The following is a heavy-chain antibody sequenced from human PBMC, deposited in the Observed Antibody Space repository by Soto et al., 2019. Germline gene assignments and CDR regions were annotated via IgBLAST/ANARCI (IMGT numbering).Heavy chain of an antibody. CDR1: GFTFSSYA. D-gene: IGHD3-9*01. V-gene: IGHV3-30-3*01. J-gene: IGHJ4*02. CDR3: ARASRVSYYDILTGHFDY. CDR2: ISYDGSNK. Sequence: QVQLVESGGGVVQPGRSLRLSCAASGFTFSSYAMHWVRQAPGKGLEWVAVISYDGSNKYYADSVKGRFTISRDNSKITLYLQMNSLRAEDTAVYYCARASRVSYYDILTGHFDYWGQGTLVTVSS.